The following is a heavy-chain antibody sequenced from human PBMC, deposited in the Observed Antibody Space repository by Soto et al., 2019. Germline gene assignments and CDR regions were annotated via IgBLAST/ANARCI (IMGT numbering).Heavy chain of an antibody. Sequence: SETLYLTCAVYGGSVNGYYWNWIRQPPGKGLEWIGEINHTGGTHYNPSLKSRVTMSVDTSKNQFSLRLSSVTAADTAIYYCATRITVFGLLIPPFDPWGQGTQVTVSS. D-gene: IGHD3-3*01. CDR3: ATRITVFGLLIPPFDP. J-gene: IGHJ5*02. CDR2: INHTGGT. V-gene: IGHV4-34*01. CDR1: GGSVNGYY.